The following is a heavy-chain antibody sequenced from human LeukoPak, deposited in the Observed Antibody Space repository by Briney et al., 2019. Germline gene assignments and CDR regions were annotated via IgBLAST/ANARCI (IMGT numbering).Heavy chain of an antibody. V-gene: IGHV4-34*01. Sequence: PSETLSLTCAVYGGSFSDYYWTWIRQPPGKGLEWIGEINHGGTTNYNPSLKSRVTISVDTSKNQFSLKLSSVTAADTAVYYCARRSSSSRAFDIWGQGTMVTVSS. CDR1: GGSFSDYY. CDR2: INHGGTT. CDR3: ARRSSSSRAFDI. D-gene: IGHD6-6*01. J-gene: IGHJ3*02.